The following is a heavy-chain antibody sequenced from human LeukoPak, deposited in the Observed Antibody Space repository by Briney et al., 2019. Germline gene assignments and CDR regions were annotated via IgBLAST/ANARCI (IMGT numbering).Heavy chain of an antibody. V-gene: IGHV3-21*05. CDR1: GFAFSDYS. D-gene: IGHD7-27*01. Sequence: PGGSLRLSCAASGFAFSDYSMNWVRQAPGKGLEWVANTRGSGSGMGSGNYYAGAVKGRFTISRDNAKNSLYLQLNSLRAEDTAFYYRARDDNWGFDYWGQGALVTVSS. CDR3: ARDDNWGFDY. CDR2: TRGSGSGMGSGN. J-gene: IGHJ4*02.